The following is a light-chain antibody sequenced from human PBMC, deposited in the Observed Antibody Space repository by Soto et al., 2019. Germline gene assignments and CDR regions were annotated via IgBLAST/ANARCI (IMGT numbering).Light chain of an antibody. CDR3: LPTSTFPRN. Sequence: DIQMTQSPSSVSASVGDRFTISCRARPDIGNFLAWYQQTPGKAPILLIHGASSLSRDIPSRFSGGGTGPRFTLALSGLQPEDLAHYFCLPTSTFPRNFGQRNKV. V-gene: IGKV1-12*01. CDR2: GAS. J-gene: IGKJ1*01. CDR1: PDIGNF.